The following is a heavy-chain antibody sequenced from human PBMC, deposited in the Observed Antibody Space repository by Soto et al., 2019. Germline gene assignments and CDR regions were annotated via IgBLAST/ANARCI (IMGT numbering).Heavy chain of an antibody. CDR1: GDSVSSNSAA. CDR3: ARDRDAAAFGMDV. J-gene: IGHJ6*02. Sequence: QVQLQQSGPGLVKPSQTLSLTCAISGDSVSSNSAAWNWIRQSPSRGLEWLGRTYYRSKWYNDYAVTVKSQIXXNXAXXKNQFPLQLNSVTPEDTAVYYCARDRDAAAFGMDVWGQGTTVTVSS. D-gene: IGHD6-13*01. V-gene: IGHV6-1*01. CDR2: TYYRSKWYN.